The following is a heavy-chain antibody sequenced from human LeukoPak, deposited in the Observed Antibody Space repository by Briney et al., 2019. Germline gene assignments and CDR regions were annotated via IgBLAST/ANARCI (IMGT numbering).Heavy chain of an antibody. Sequence: SETLSLTCAVSGGSISSSNWWSWVRQPPGKGMEWIGEIYHSGSTNYNPSLKSRVTISVDKSKNQFSLKLSSVTAADTAVYYCARGLGGSGWQEGNYYFDYWGQGTLVTVSS. CDR3: ARGLGGSGWQEGNYYFDY. D-gene: IGHD6-19*01. V-gene: IGHV4-4*02. J-gene: IGHJ4*02. CDR2: IYHSGST. CDR1: GGSISSSNW.